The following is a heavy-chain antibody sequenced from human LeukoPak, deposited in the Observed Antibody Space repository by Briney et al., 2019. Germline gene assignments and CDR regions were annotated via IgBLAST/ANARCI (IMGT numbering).Heavy chain of an antibody. V-gene: IGHV1-69*05. D-gene: IGHD2-15*01. CDR3: ARGHCSGGSCYFDY. CDR2: IIPIFGTA. CDR1: GGTFSSYA. J-gene: IGHJ4*02. Sequence: ASVKVSRKASGGTFSSYAISWVRQAPGQGLEWMGRIIPIFGTANYAQKFQGRVTITTDESTSTAYTELSSLRSEDTAVYYCARGHCSGGSCYFDYWGQGTLVTVSS.